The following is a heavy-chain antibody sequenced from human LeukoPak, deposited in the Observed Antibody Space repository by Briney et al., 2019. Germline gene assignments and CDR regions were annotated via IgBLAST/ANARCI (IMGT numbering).Heavy chain of an antibody. CDR3: AKGAGGFSYYNWFDP. CDR2: IYYSGTT. J-gene: IGHJ5*02. D-gene: IGHD5-18*01. V-gene: IGHV4-39*07. CDR1: GGFISSSPYY. Sequence: TETLSLTCTVSGGFISSSPYYWGWIRQPPGKGLEWIGSIYYSGTTHYNPSLESRVTISVDTSKNQFSLKLASVTAADTAIYYCAKGAGGFSYYNWFDPWGQGTLVTVSS.